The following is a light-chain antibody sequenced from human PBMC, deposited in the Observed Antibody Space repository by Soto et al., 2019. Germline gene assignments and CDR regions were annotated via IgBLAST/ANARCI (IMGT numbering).Light chain of an antibody. CDR1: SSNIGSNT. CDR3: AAWDDSLNAYV. J-gene: IGLJ1*01. V-gene: IGLV1-44*01. CDR2: SNN. Sequence: QSVLTQPPSASGTPGQRVTISCSGSSSNIGSNTVNWYQQLPGTAPKLLIYSNNERPSGVPDRFSVSKCGTSASLAISGLQSEDEADFYCAAWDDSLNAYVIGTGTKLTVL.